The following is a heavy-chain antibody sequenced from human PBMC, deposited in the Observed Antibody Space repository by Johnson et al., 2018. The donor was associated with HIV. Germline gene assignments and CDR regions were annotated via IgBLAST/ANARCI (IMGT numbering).Heavy chain of an antibody. CDR3: AAYGSIGSRAFDI. V-gene: IGHV3-30*02. Sequence: QVQLVESGGGVVQPGGSLRLSCAASGFTFSSYGMHWVRQAPGKGLEWVAFIRYDGSNKYYADSVKGRFTISRDNSKNTLYLQLNSLRAEDTAVYYCAAYGSIGSRAFDIWGQGTMVTVSS. CDR2: IRYDGSNK. CDR1: GFTFSSYG. D-gene: IGHD3-22*01. J-gene: IGHJ3*02.